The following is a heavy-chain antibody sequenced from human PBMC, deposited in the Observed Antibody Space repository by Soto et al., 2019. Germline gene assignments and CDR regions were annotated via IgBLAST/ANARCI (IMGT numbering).Heavy chain of an antibody. Sequence: GSLRLSCAASGFTFSSYSMNWVRQAPGKGLEWVSSISSSSSYIYYADSVKGRFTISRDNAKNSLYLQMNSLRAEDTAVYYCARARPVGYCQDVWGKGTTVTVSS. CDR2: ISSSSSYI. CDR3: ARARPVGYCQDV. D-gene: IGHD2-15*01. J-gene: IGHJ6*04. V-gene: IGHV3-21*01. CDR1: GFTFSSYS.